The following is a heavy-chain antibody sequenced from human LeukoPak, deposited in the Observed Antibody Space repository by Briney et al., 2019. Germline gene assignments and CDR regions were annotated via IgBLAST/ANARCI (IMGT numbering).Heavy chain of an antibody. D-gene: IGHD2-2*01. CDR3: AREFYPQLYSSYYYGMDV. V-gene: IGHV1-69*13. Sequence: GASVKVSCKASGGTFSSYAISWVRQAPGQGLEWMGGIIPIFGTANYAQKFQGRVTITADESTSTAYMELSSLRSEDTAVYYCAREFYPQLYSSYYYGMDVWGQGTTVTVSS. J-gene: IGHJ6*02. CDR1: GGTFSSYA. CDR2: IIPIFGTA.